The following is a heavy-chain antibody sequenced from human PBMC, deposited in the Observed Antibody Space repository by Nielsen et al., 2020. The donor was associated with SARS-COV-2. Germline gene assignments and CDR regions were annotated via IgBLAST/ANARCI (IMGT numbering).Heavy chain of an antibody. CDR1: GFTFSSYS. J-gene: IGHJ3*02. CDR2: IKQDGSEK. Sequence: GESLKISCAASGFTFSSYSMNWVRQAPGKGLEWVANIKQDGSEKYYVDSVKGRFTISRDNAKNSLYLQMNSLRAEDTAVYYCARDVFYDTGAFDIWGQGTMVTVSS. D-gene: IGHD2/OR15-2a*01. CDR3: ARDVFYDTGAFDI. V-gene: IGHV3-7*01.